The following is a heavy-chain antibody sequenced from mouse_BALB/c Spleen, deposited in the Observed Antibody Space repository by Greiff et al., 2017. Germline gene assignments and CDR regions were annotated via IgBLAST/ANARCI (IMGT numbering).Heavy chain of an antibody. CDR3: ARLGGSRQFAY. Sequence: VQLQQSGAELAKPGASVKMSCKASGYTFTSYWMHWVKQRPGQGLEWIGYINPSTGYTEYNQKFKDKATLTADKSSSTAYMQLSSLTSEDSAVYYCARLGGSRQFAYWGQGTLVTVSA. D-gene: IGHD1-1*01. J-gene: IGHJ3*01. V-gene: IGHV1-7*01. CDR1: GYTFTSYW. CDR2: INPSTGYT.